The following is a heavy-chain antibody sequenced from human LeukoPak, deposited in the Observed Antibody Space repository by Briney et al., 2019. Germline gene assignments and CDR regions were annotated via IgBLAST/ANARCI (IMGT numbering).Heavy chain of an antibody. D-gene: IGHD1-1*01. V-gene: IGHV3-23*01. Sequence: GGSLRLSCAASGFTFSSYAINWVRQAPGKGLEWVAGGVSAYYADSVKGRFTISRDNSNNTLFVQMNSLRAEDTAVYYCAKSRSGSANWALQIFDNWGQGALVTVSS. CDR2: GVSA. CDR1: GFTFSSYA. CDR3: AKSRSGSANWALQIFDN. J-gene: IGHJ4*02.